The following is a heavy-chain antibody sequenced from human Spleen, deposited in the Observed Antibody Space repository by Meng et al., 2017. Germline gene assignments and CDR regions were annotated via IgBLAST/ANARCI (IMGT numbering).Heavy chain of an antibody. V-gene: IGHV3-21*01. D-gene: IGHD3-10*01. Sequence: ETLSLTCAASGFSVSHNYMSWVRQAPGKGLEWVSSIRSSSSYIYYADSVKGRFTISRDNSKNSLYLQMNSLRAEDTAVYYCARSSVAVTLPNLFDPWGQGTLVTVSS. CDR2: IRSSSSYI. J-gene: IGHJ5*02. CDR1: GFSVSHNY. CDR3: ARSSVAVTLPNLFDP.